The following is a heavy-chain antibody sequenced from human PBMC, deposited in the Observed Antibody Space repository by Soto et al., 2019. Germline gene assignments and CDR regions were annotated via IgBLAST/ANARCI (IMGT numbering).Heavy chain of an antibody. J-gene: IGHJ6*02. CDR3: AREQRWLQSGYYGMDV. CDR2: IDPNSGGT. Sequence: APVQGSRKPSGYTFTCYYMHWVEQAPVQGLEWMGWIDPNSGGTNYGQKFQGWVTMTRDTSISTAYMELSRLRCDDTAVYYCAREQRWLQSGYYGMDVWGQGTTVTVSS. CDR1: GYTFTCYY. D-gene: IGHD5-12*01. V-gene: IGHV1-2*04.